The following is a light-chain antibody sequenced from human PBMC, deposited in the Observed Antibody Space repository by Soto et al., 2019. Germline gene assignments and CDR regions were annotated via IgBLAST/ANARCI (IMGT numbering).Light chain of an antibody. Sequence: QSVLTQPASVSGSPGQSITISCTGTSSDVGGYNYVSWYQQNPGKAPKLMIYEVSNRPSGVSNRFSGSKSGNTASLTISGLQAEDDAYYYCSSSTSSSPLVFGAGTKLTVL. CDR2: EVS. J-gene: IGLJ3*02. V-gene: IGLV2-14*01. CDR1: SSDVGGYNY. CDR3: SSSTSSSPLV.